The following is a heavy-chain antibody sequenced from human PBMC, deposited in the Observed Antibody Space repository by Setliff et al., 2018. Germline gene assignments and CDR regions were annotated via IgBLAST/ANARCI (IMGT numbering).Heavy chain of an antibody. CDR3: AKDRVNDGFWDFVS. CDR1: GFTFRDYS. V-gene: IGHV3-23*01. Sequence: GGSLRLSCATSGFTFRDYSMVWVRQVPGKGLEWVAGVIQVGSGVYADSVKGRSTISRDNSKNNFFLQINNLRAADTATYYCAKDRVNDGFWDFVSWGQGIVVTVSS. D-gene: IGHD1-26*01. CDR2: VIQVGSG. J-gene: IGHJ4*02.